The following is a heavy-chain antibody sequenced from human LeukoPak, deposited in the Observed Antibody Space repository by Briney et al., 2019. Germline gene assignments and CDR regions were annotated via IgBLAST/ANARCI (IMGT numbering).Heavy chain of an antibody. CDR2: IYYSGST. V-gene: IGHV4-39*01. Sequence: PSETLPLTCTVSGGSVSSSTYYWGWIRQPPGKGLEWVGSIYYSGSTYYNPSLKSRVTISVDTSKNQFSLKLSSVTAADTAVYYCARCGLAARPDTYFDYWGQGILVTVSS. J-gene: IGHJ4*02. D-gene: IGHD6-6*01. CDR1: GGSVSSSTYY. CDR3: ARCGLAARPDTYFDY.